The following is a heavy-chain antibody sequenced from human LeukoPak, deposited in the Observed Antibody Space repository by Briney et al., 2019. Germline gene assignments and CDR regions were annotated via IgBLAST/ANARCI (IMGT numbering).Heavy chain of an antibody. J-gene: IGHJ4*02. CDR1: GYTFTSDG. D-gene: IGHD4-23*01. V-gene: IGHV1-18*01. Sequence: ASVNVSCKASGYTFTSDGISWVRQAAGQGLEWMGWISAYNGNTNYAQKLQGRVTMTTDTSTSTAYMELRSLRSDDTAVYYCASRGYYGGSYYFDYWGQGTLVTVSS. CDR3: ASRGYYGGSYYFDY. CDR2: ISAYNGNT.